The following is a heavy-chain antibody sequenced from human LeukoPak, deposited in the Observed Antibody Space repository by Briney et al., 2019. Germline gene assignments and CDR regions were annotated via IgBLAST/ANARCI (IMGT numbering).Heavy chain of an antibody. V-gene: IGHV4-59*01. Sequence: SETLSLTCTVSGGSISSYYWSWIRQPPGKGLEWIGYIYYSGSTNYNPSLKNRVTISVDTSKNQFSLKLSSVTAADTAVFYCARVASGYDVFDIWGQGTMVTVSS. CDR1: GGSISSYY. D-gene: IGHD3-3*01. CDR2: IYYSGST. J-gene: IGHJ3*02. CDR3: ARVASGYDVFDI.